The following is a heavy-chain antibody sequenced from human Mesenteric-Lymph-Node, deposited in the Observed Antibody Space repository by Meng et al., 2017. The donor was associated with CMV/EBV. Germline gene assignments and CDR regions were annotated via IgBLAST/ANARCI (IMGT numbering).Heavy chain of an antibody. D-gene: IGHD2-15*01. V-gene: IGHV4-34*01. J-gene: IGHJ4*02. Sequence: QVQLQQWGAGLLKPSETLSLTCAVYGGSLSGYYWSWIRQPPGKGLEWIGEINHSGVPNYNPSLKSRVTISLDRSKNQFSLKLSSVTAEDTAAYYCARGSDIPVNNYWGQGTLVTVSS. CDR3: ARGSDIPVNNY. CDR1: GGSLSGYY. CDR2: INHSGVP.